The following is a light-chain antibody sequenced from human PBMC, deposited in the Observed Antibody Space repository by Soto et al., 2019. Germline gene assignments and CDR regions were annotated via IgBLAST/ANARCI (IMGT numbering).Light chain of an antibody. Sequence: DIVMTQSPDAQAVSLGERATIYCRSRQSVLYSSNNKNYLAWYQQKPGQPPKLLIYWASTRESGVPDRFSGSGSGTDLTLTISSLQAEDVAVYYCQQYYSTPVTFGGGTKVEIK. V-gene: IGKV4-1*01. CDR1: QSVLYSSNNKNY. J-gene: IGKJ4*01. CDR2: WAS. CDR3: QQYYSTPVT.